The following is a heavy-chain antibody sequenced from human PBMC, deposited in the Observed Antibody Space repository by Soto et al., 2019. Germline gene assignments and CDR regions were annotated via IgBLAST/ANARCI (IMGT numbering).Heavy chain of an antibody. V-gene: IGHV4-4*07. CDR3: AREIEVAGLSWGHDY. Sequence: SATLSLPSTFSGFSSRSCYGSGFMQPAGKGLEWIGRIYSSGSTNYNPSLKSRVTMSVDMSKNQFSLHLSSVTAADTAVYFCAREIEVAGLSWGHDYWGQGTLVTVSS. CDR1: GFSSRSCY. D-gene: IGHD6-19*01. J-gene: IGHJ4*02. CDR2: IYSSGST.